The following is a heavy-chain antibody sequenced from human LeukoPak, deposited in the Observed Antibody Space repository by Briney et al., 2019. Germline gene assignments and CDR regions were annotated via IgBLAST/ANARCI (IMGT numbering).Heavy chain of an antibody. D-gene: IGHD5-12*01. CDR3: AKGAYDYIEMGYFDS. V-gene: IGHV3-23*01. Sequence: GGSLRLSCAASGFTSTNYDMNWVRQPPGKGLEWVSILIGSNGATDYADSVKGRFTISRDNSKNTLYLQMNSLRAEDTAIYYCAKGAYDYIEMGYFDSWGRGTLVTVSS. J-gene: IGHJ4*02. CDR2: LIGSNGAT. CDR1: GFTSTNYD.